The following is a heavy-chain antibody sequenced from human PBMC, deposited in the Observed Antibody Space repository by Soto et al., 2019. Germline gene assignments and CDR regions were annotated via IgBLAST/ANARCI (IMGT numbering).Heavy chain of an antibody. CDR1: GFTFSSYG. V-gene: IGHV3-30*18. Sequence: QVQLVESGGGVVQPGRSLRLSCAASGFTFSSYGMHWVRQAPGKGLEWVAVISYDGSNKYYADSVKGRFTISRDNSKNTLYLQMNSLRAEDTAVYYCAKSRWELRDNWFDPWCQGTLVTVSS. CDR2: ISYDGSNK. J-gene: IGHJ5*02. D-gene: IGHD1-26*01. CDR3: AKSRWELRDNWFDP.